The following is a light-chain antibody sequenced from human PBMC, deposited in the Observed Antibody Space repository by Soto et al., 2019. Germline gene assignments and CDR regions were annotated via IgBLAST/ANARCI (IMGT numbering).Light chain of an antibody. Sequence: QAVVTQEPSLTVSPGGTVSLTCGSNTGAVTIGHYPYWFQQKPGQAPRTLVSDTNNRHSWTRARFSGSLLGGKAALTLSGAQPEDEADYYCLISSGGARVFGGGTKLTVL. CDR1: TGAVTIGHY. J-gene: IGLJ3*02. V-gene: IGLV7-46*01. CDR2: DTN. CDR3: LISSGGARV.